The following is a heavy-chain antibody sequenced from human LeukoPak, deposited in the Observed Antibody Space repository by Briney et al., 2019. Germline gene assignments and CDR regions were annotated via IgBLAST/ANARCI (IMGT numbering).Heavy chain of an antibody. CDR2: IYRSGST. CDR1: DYSIRNSLY. V-gene: IGHV4-38-2*02. CDR3: ARGTNGYYTDV. J-gene: IGHJ6*03. Sequence: SETLSLTCSGSDYSIRNSLYWGWLRQPPGKGLEWIGSIYRSGSTFYNPSLKSRVTISLDTSKNQFSLKLSSVTAADTAVYFRARGTNGYYTDVWGKGTTVTVSS. D-gene: IGHD1-14*01.